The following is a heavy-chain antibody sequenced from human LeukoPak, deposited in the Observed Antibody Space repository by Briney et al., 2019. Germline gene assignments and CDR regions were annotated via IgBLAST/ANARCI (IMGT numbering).Heavy chain of an antibody. Sequence: GGSLRLSCAASGFTFSSYGMHWVRQAPGKGLEWVAVISFDGSNEYYADSVKGRFTISRDNSKNTLYLQMNSLRAEDTAMYYCARGAWDCSGGSCLDGYFDYWGQGTLVTVSS. CDR3: ARGAWDCSGGSCLDGYFDY. CDR1: GFTFSSYG. V-gene: IGHV3-30*19. D-gene: IGHD2-15*01. CDR2: ISFDGSNE. J-gene: IGHJ4*02.